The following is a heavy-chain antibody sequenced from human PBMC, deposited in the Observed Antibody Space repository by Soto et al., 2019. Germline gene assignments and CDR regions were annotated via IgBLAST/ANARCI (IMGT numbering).Heavy chain of an antibody. Sequence: SETLSLTCTVSGGSISSYYWSWIRQPPGKGLEWIGYIYYSGSTNYNPSLKSRVTISVDTSKNQFSLKLTSVTAADTAVYYCASNAAQWLSWFDPWGQGTLVTVSS. CDR2: IYYSGST. D-gene: IGHD3-22*01. V-gene: IGHV4-59*01. CDR1: GGSISSYY. CDR3: ASNAAQWLSWFDP. J-gene: IGHJ5*02.